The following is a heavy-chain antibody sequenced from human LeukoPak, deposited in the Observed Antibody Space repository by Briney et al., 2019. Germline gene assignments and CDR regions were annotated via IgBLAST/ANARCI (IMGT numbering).Heavy chain of an antibody. CDR2: ISAYNGNT. Sequence: ASVKVSCKASGYAFTSYGISWVRQAPGQGLEWMGWISAYNGNTNYAQKLQGRVTMTTDTSTSTAYMELRSLRSDDTAVYYCARAPRGAYCGGDRGSQHWGQGTLVTVSS. CDR3: ARAPRGAYCGGDRGSQH. CDR1: GYAFTSYG. D-gene: IGHD2-21*01. J-gene: IGHJ1*01. V-gene: IGHV1-18*01.